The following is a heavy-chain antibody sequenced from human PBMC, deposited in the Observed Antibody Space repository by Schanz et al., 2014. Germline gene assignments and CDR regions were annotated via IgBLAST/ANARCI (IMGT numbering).Heavy chain of an antibody. CDR1: GFIFSNYG. J-gene: IGHJ4*02. Sequence: QVQLVESGGGVVQPGGSLRLSCAASGFIFSNYGMHWVRQAPGKGLEWVAVIWSDGSGKYYADSVKGRFTISRDSPKNTLYLQMNSLRAEDTAVYYCAKQIHYDILTVTRNWGQGTLVTVSS. D-gene: IGHD3-9*01. CDR2: IWSDGSGK. V-gene: IGHV3-33*06. CDR3: AKQIHYDILTVTRN.